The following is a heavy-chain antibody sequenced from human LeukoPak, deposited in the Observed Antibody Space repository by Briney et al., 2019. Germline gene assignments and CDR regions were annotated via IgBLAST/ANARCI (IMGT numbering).Heavy chain of an antibody. CDR1: GFSFSSYA. J-gene: IGHJ4*02. CDR2: ISGDGTRT. Sequence: GGSLRLSCAASGFSFSSYAMTWARQAPVKGLEWVSAISGDGTRTYYADSVKGRFTISRDNSKNTLYLEMSSLRVEDTAIYYCAKWPEGAMDYFNYWGQGTLVCVSS. CDR3: AKWPEGAMDYFNY. V-gene: IGHV3-23*01. D-gene: IGHD3-16*01.